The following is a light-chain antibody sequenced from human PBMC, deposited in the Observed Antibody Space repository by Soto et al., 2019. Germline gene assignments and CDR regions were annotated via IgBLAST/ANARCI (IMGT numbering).Light chain of an antibody. J-gene: IGLJ2*01. CDR1: RSNIGAGYD. CDR3: QSYDSSLSRV. Sequence: QSVLTQPPSVSGAPGQRVTISCTGSRSNIGAGYDVHWYQQLPGTAPKLLIYGNSNRPSGVPDRFSGSKSGTSASLAITGLQAEDEADYDCQSYDSSLSRVFGGGTKLTVL. CDR2: GNS. V-gene: IGLV1-40*01.